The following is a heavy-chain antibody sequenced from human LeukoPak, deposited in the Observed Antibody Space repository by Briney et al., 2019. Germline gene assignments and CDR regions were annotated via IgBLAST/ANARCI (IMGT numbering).Heavy chain of an antibody. CDR1: GFTFSSYS. CDR2: IISSSMYI. CDR3: ERDKVIVGATGAFDI. J-gene: IGHJ3*02. Sequence: GGSLRLSCAASGFTFSSYSMNWFRQAPGEGLKGLASIISSSMYIYYADSVKGRFTISRDNAKNSLYMQMNSLRGAAPAVSYCERDKVIVGATGAFDIWGEGTLVTVSS. D-gene: IGHD1-26*01. V-gene: IGHV3-21*01.